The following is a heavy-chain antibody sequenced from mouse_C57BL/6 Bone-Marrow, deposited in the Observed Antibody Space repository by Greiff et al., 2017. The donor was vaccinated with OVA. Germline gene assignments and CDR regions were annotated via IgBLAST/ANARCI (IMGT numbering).Heavy chain of an antibody. CDR2: ISYDGSN. Sequence: ESGPGLVKPSQSLSLTCSVPGYSITSGYYWNWIRQFPGNKLEWMGYISYDGSNNYNPSLKNRISITRDTSKNQFFLKLNSVTTEDTATYYCARDLGNPYYFDYWGQRTTLTVSS. CDR1: GYSITSGYY. D-gene: IGHD2-1*01. J-gene: IGHJ2*01. CDR3: ARDLGNPYYFDY. V-gene: IGHV3-6*01.